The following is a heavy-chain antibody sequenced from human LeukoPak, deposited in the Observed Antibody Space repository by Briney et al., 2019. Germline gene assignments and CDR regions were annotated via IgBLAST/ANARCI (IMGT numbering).Heavy chain of an antibody. CDR1: GGFISSGGYY. D-gene: IGHD3-3*01. CDR2: IYYSGST. V-gene: IGHV4-31*03. CDR3: ARGRFLEWINYYYYGMDV. Sequence: SETLSLTCTVSGGFISSGGYYWSWIRQHPGKGLEWIGYIYYSGSTYYNSSLKSRVTISVDTSKNQFSLKLSSVTAADTAVYYCARGRFLEWINYYYYGMDVWGQGTTVTVSS. J-gene: IGHJ6*02.